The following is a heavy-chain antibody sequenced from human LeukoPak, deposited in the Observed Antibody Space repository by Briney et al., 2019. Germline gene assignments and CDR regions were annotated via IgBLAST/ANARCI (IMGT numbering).Heavy chain of an antibody. Sequence: ASVKVSCKASGYTFTGYYIHWVRQAPGQGLEWTGIINPGDGTTSYAQKFQGRVTMTRDTSTSTVYMELRSLRSEDTAVYYCARAPANKYDSRLSEDYWGQGTLVTVSS. D-gene: IGHD3-22*01. CDR2: INPGDGTT. CDR1: GYTFTGYY. V-gene: IGHV1-46*01. J-gene: IGHJ4*02. CDR3: ARAPANKYDSRLSEDY.